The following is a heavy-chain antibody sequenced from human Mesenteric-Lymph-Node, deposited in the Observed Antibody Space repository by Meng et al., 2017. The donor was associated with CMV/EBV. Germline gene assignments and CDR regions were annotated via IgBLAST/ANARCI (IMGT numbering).Heavy chain of an antibody. CDR2: ISGSGTST. D-gene: IGHD3-22*01. J-gene: IGHJ6*02. V-gene: IGHV3-23*01. Sequence: GGSLRLSCAASGFTFSSYAMSWVRQAPGKGLEWVSGISGSGTSTYYADSVKGRFTISRDSAKNSLYLQMNSLRAEDTALYYCARVQGSYDSSGYYNSYYYYAMGVWGQGTTVTVSS. CDR1: GFTFSSYA. CDR3: ARVQGSYDSSGYYNSYYYYAMGV.